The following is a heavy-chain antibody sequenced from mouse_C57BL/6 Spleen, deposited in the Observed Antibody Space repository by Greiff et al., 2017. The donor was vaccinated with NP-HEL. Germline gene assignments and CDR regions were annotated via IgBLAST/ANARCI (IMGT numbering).Heavy chain of an antibody. CDR2: FHPYNDDT. CDR1: GYTFTTYP. D-gene: IGHD1-1*01. J-gene: IGHJ4*01. Sequence: VKLMESGAELVKPGASVKMSCKASGYTFTTYPIEWMKQNHGKSLEWIGNFHPYNDDTKYNEKFKGKATLTVEKSSSTVYLELSRLTSDDSAVYYCARNYYGSGGRYYAMDYWGQGTSVTVSS. V-gene: IGHV1-47*01. CDR3: ARNYYGSGGRYYAMDY.